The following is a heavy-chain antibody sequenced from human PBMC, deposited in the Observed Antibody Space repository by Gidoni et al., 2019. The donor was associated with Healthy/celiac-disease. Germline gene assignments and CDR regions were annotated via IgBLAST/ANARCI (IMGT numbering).Heavy chain of an antibody. D-gene: IGHD2-15*01. CDR2: RYHSGST. V-gene: IGHV4-4*02. CDR1: GGSISRSNW. Sequence: QVQLQESGPGLVKPSGTLSLTCAVPGGSISRSNWWSWVRQPPGKGLEWIGERYHSGSTNYNPSLKSRVTISVDKSKNQFSLKLSSVTAADTAVYYCARVGGWELPMYAFDIWGQGTMVTVSS. CDR3: ARVGGWELPMYAFDI. J-gene: IGHJ3*02.